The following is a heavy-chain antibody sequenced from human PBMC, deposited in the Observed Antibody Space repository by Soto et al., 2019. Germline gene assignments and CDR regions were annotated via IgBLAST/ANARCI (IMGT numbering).Heavy chain of an antibody. CDR1: GYIFTNYY. Sequence: GASVKVSCEASGYIFTNYYIHWVRQAPGQGLEWMGIINLSADRTSYAQKFQGRFTVTMDTSTSTVYMELGSLRSEDTAVYYCVRDPSSGYRSFDYWGQGTLVTVSS. CDR2: INLSADRT. D-gene: IGHD3-22*01. J-gene: IGHJ4*02. V-gene: IGHV1-46*03. CDR3: VRDPSSGYRSFDY.